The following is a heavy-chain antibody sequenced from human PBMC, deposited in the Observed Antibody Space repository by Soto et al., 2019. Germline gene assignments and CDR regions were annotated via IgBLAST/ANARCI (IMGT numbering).Heavy chain of an antibody. Sequence: EVKLLESGGGLVRPGGSLRVSCAASGFSFRDYAMTWVRQAPGRGLEWVSGISGKGDNTYYADSVKGRFSISRDNSNNTVYLHVQSLRGEDTAVYYCAKVRLYDSGEYHRDGLDIWGQGTRVTVSS. V-gene: IGHV3-23*01. CDR2: ISGKGDNT. D-gene: IGHD3-22*01. CDR1: GFSFRDYA. J-gene: IGHJ3*02. CDR3: AKVRLYDSGEYHRDGLDI.